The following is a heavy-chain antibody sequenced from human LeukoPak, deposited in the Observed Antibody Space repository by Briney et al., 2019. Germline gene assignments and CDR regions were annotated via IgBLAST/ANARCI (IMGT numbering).Heavy chain of an antibody. CDR3: ARGRSYGFDFDS. J-gene: IGHJ4*02. CDR1: GVSINTCCYY. V-gene: IGHV4-61*01. Sequence: PSETLPLTCDVSGVSINTCCYYWTWIRQPPGKGLEWIGYKYYSGSTRYNSSLRSRLTISLDTSKNQFSLRLTSVTAADTAVYYCARGRSYGFDFDSWGPGTLVIVSS. CDR2: KYYSGST. D-gene: IGHD5-18*01.